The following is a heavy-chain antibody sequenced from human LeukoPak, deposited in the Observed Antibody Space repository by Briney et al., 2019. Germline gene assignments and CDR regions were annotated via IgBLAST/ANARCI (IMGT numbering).Heavy chain of an antibody. V-gene: IGHV1-18*01. Sequence: GASVKVSCKASGYTFTTYGISWVRQAPGQGLEWMGWISAYNGNTNYAQKFQGRVTMTRDTSISTAYMELSRLRSDDTAVYYCARGSESSGWYWGKGANDYWGQGTLVTVSS. CDR1: GYTFTTYG. J-gene: IGHJ4*02. CDR3: ARGSESSGWYWGKGANDY. D-gene: IGHD6-19*01. CDR2: ISAYNGNT.